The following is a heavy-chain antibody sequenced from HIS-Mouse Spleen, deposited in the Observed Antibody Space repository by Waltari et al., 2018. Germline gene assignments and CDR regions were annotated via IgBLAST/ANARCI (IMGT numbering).Heavy chain of an antibody. D-gene: IGHD6-13*01. CDR3: AREIPYSSSWYDWYFDL. CDR2: IDDSGST. CDR1: GGSISSSSYY. J-gene: IGHJ2*01. Sequence: QLQLQESGPGLVKPSETLSLTCTVSGGSISSSSYYWGWIRPPPGKGLEWIGSIDDSGSTYYDPSLKSRVTISVDTSKNQFSLKLSSVTAADTAVYYCAREIPYSSSWYDWYFDLWGRGTLVTVSS. V-gene: IGHV4-39*07.